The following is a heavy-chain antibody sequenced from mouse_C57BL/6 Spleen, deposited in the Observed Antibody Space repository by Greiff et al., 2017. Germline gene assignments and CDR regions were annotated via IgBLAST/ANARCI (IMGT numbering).Heavy chain of an antibody. CDR1: GYSFTAYN. CDR2: INPNYGTT. V-gene: IGHV1-39*01. J-gene: IGHJ1*03. D-gene: IGHD1-1*01. Sequence: EVQLQQSGPELVKPGASVKISCKASGYSFTAYNMNWVKQSHGKSLEWIGVINPNYGTTSYNHKFKSKATLTVDQSSSTAYMQLNSLTSEDSAVYYGARRGFTTVADWYFDVWGTGTTVTVSS. CDR3: ARRGFTTVADWYFDV.